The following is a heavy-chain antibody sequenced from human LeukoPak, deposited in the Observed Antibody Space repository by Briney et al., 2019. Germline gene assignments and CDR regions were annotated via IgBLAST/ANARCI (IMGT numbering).Heavy chain of an antibody. Sequence: PGRSLRLSCAASGFTFSSYAMHWVRQAPGKGLEWVAVISYDGSNKYYADSVKGRFTISRDNSKNTLYLQMNSLRAEDTAVCYCARHSFPIVVVTAELDPWGQGTLVTVSS. CDR1: GFTFSSYA. CDR3: ARHSFPIVVVTAELDP. D-gene: IGHD2-21*02. J-gene: IGHJ5*02. CDR2: ISYDGSNK. V-gene: IGHV3-30-3*01.